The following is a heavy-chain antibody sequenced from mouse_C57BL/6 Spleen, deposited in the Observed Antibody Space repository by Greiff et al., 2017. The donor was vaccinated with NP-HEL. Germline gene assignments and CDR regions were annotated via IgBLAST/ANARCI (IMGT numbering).Heavy chain of an antibody. CDR3: ARRDGPRDWYFDV. V-gene: IGHV5-17*01. J-gene: IGHJ1*03. CDR2: ISSGSSTI. D-gene: IGHD2-3*01. Sequence: EVKLMESGGGLVKPGGSLKLSCAASGFTFSDYGMHWVRQAPEKGLEWVAYISSGSSTIYYADTVQGRFTISRDNAKNTLFRQMTSLRSEDTAMYYCARRDGPRDWYFDVWGTGTTVTVAS. CDR1: GFTFSDYG.